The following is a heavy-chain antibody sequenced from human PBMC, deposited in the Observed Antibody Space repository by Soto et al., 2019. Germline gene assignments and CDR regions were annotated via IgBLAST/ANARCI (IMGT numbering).Heavy chain of an antibody. CDR3: ARAARHLYYYCYYSMDV. V-gene: IGHV4-34*01. CDR2: INHSGST. Sequence: QVQLQQWGAGLLKPSETLSLTCAVYGGSFSGYYWSWIRQPPGKGLEWIGEINHSGSTNYNPSLKSPVTTSVDTSKNQFSLKLRSVTAADTAVYYCARAARHLYYYCYYSMDVLGKGTTVTVSS. D-gene: IGHD6-6*01. J-gene: IGHJ6*03. CDR1: GGSFSGYY.